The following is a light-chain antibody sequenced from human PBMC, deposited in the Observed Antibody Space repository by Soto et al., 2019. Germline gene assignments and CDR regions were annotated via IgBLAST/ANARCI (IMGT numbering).Light chain of an antibody. V-gene: IGLV2-11*01. Sequence: QSALTQPRSVSGSPGQSVTISCTGTTSDVGGYDYVSWHRQHPGEAPKLIIYDVTKRPSGVPDRFSGSKSGNTASLTISGLQAEDEADYYCCAYAGTMSLLFGGGTKLTVL. CDR3: CAYAGTMSLL. J-gene: IGLJ2*01. CDR2: DVT. CDR1: TSDVGGYDY.